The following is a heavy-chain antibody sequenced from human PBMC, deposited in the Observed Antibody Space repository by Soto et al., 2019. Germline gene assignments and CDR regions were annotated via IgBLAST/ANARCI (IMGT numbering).Heavy chain of an antibody. CDR3: AREELLWFGELLSHFDY. CDR1: GFPFSSYS. D-gene: IGHD3-10*01. CDR2: ISGSGGST. J-gene: IGHJ4*02. V-gene: IGHV3-23*01. Sequence: GGSLSLSCAASGFPFSSYSMSWVRQAPGKGLEWVSAISGSGGSTYYADSVKGRFTISRDNSKNTLYLQMNSLRAEDTAVYYCAREELLWFGELLSHFDYWGQGTLVTVSS.